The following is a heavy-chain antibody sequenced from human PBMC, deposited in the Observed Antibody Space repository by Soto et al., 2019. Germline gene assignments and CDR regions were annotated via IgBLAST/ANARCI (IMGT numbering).Heavy chain of an antibody. V-gene: IGHV4-39*01. CDR2: VYYSGST. CDR1: GGSISSSSYY. CDR3: ARLLGQWLPGNYFDY. Sequence: QLQLQESGPGLVKPSETLSLTCTVSGGSISSSSYYWGWIRQPPEKGLEWIGSVYYSGSTHYNPSLKSRVTISVDTSKNQFSLKLSSVTAADTAVYYCARLLGQWLPGNYFDYWGQGTLVTVSS. J-gene: IGHJ4*02. D-gene: IGHD3-22*01.